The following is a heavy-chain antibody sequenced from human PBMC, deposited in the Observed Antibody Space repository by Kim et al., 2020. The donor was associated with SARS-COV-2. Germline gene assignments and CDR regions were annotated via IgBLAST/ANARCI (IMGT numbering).Heavy chain of an antibody. D-gene: IGHD6-13*01. CDR1: GYTFTSFY. J-gene: IGHJ2*01. CDR3: AREYSRPEFRNWYFDL. V-gene: IGHV1-46*03. Sequence: ASVKVSCKASGYTFTSFYMHWVRQAPGQGLEWMGIINPSGGSTRYAQKFQGRVTMTRDTSTSTVYMELSSLRSEDTAVYYCAREYSRPEFRNWYFDLWRRGTLVTVSS. CDR2: INPSGGST.